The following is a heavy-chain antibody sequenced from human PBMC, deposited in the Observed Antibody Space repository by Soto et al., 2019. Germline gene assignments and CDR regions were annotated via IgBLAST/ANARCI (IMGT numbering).Heavy chain of an antibody. Sequence: GGSLRLSCAASGFSFGSYALSWVRQAPGEGLGWLSTISGSDGKTFYADSVKGRFSISSDTSQSTLYLQMNSLRADDTAMYYCARWSYLDYWGQGTRVTVSS. CDR3: ARWSYLDY. D-gene: IGHD3-3*01. CDR1: GFSFGSYA. V-gene: IGHV3-23*01. J-gene: IGHJ4*02. CDR2: ISGSDGKT.